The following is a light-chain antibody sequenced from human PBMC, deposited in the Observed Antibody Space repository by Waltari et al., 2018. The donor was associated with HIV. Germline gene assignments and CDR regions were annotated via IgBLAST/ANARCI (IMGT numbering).Light chain of an antibody. V-gene: IGLV7-46*01. CDR3: LLSYAGARPVV. Sequence: QAVVTQEPSLTVSPGGTVTLTCGSSTGAVTSGHHPYWFQQKTGQAPKTLIFDLNNKPPWTPARFSGSPLGGKAALTLSGAQPEDEAKYYCLLSYAGARPVVFGGGTQLTVL. CDR1: TGAVTSGHH. J-gene: IGLJ2*01. CDR2: DLN.